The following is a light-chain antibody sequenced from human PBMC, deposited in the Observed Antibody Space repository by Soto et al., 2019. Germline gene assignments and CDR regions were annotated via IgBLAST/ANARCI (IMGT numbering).Light chain of an antibody. J-gene: IGKJ2*01. CDR1: QGIRNY. CDR2: GAS. CDR3: LQDYNYPYT. V-gene: IGKV1-6*01. Sequence: AIQMTQSPSSLSASVGDRVTITCRASQGIRNYLGWYQQKPGKAPKFLIYGASSLQSGVPSRFSGSGSGTDFTLTINSLQPEDFATYYCLQDYNYPYTFGQGTKLEIK.